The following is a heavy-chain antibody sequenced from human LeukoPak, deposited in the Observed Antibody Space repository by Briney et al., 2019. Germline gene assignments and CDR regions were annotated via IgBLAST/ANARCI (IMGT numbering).Heavy chain of an antibody. CDR3: ARRSEFDNTHYHYFDY. CDR1: GGSIDSRSYY. CDR2: IYHSGST. D-gene: IGHD2-15*01. V-gene: IGHV4-39*01. J-gene: IGHJ4*02. Sequence: SETLSLTCTVSGGSIDSRSYYWAWIRQAPGKGLEWIGTIYHSGSTDYNPSLKSRVAIFVDTSKNQFSLILHSVAAADTAVYYCARRSEFDNTHYHYFDYWGQGALVTVSS.